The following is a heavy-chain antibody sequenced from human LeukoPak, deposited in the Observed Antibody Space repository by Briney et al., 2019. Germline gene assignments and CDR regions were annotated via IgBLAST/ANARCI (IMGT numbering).Heavy chain of an antibody. CDR2: IHSSGSS. D-gene: IGHD5-24*01. CDR3: ARHRRDGHNQRALDI. V-gene: IGHV4-59*08. J-gene: IGHJ3*02. Sequence: SETLSLTCSVSGGSISTYYWTWIRQPPGKGLEWIGYIHSSGSSNQWELQLQNSLKSRVTISVDTPKNQFSLKLTSVTAADTAVYYCARHRRDGHNQRALDIWGQGTTVTVSS. CDR1: GGSISTYY.